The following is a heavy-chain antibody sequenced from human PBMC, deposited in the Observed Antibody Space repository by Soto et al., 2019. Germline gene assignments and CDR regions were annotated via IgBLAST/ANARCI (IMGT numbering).Heavy chain of an antibody. V-gene: IGHV1-3*01. D-gene: IGHD2-21*02. CDR1: GYIFSSYA. CDR2: INAGNGDT. Sequence: QVQLVQSGAEVKKPGASVKVSCKASGYIFSSYAMYWVRQAPGQRLEWMGWINAGNGDTKYSQKFQGRVTITRDTSATTAYMELSGLRSEDTAVFYCARAYCGGDCTRRYYGMDVWGQGTTVTVSS. CDR3: ARAYCGGDCTRRYYGMDV. J-gene: IGHJ6*02.